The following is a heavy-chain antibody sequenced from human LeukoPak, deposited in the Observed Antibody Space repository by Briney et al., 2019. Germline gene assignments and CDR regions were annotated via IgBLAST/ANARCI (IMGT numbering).Heavy chain of an antibody. CDR2: INSDGSST. Sequence: QPGGSLRLSCAASGFTFSSYTMHWIRQAPGKGLEWVSRINSDGSSTSYADSVKGRFTISRDNAKNTLYLQMNSLRAEDTAVYYCAKLKIGGRFRELLSSVNPPWGQGTLVTVSS. V-gene: IGHV3-74*01. D-gene: IGHD3-10*01. J-gene: IGHJ5*02. CDR3: AKLKIGGRFRELLSSVNPP. CDR1: GFTFSSYT.